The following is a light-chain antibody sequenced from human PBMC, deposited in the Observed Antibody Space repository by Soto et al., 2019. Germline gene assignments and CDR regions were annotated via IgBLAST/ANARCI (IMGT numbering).Light chain of an antibody. V-gene: IGKV3-15*01. J-gene: IGKJ1*01. CDR2: GAS. CDR1: QSVSSD. Sequence: DIVISQSPSTLSLSPEYRATLSFRASQSVSSDLAWYQHKPGQAPRLLIYGASTRATGIPARFSGRGSGTEFTLTISSLQSVDFAVYYCQQDDNWPPTFGQGTKVDIK. CDR3: QQDDNWPPT.